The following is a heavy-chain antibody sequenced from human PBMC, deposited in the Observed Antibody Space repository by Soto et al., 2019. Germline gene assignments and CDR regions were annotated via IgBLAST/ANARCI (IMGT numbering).Heavy chain of an antibody. J-gene: IGHJ4*02. CDR1: GFTFSSYA. D-gene: IGHD2-15*01. V-gene: IGHV3-23*01. CDR2: ISGSGGST. Sequence: PGGSLRLSCAASGFTFSSYAMSWVRQAPGKGLEWVSAISGSGGSTYYADSVKGRFTISRDNSKNTLYLQMNSLTAEDTAVYFCAKRRGAGGHFDYWGQGALVTAPQ. CDR3: AKRRGAGGHFDY.